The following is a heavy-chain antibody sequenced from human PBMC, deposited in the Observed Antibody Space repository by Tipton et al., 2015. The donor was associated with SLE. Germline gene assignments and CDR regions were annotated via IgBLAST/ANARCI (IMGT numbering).Heavy chain of an antibody. Sequence: GSLRLSCAASGFTFSSYWMSWVRQAPGKGLEWVANIKQEGTEKYYVDSVKGRFTISRDNAKNSLYLQMNSLRAEDTAVYYCARDDLVVVPAVITYSYHYGMDVWGQGTTVTVSS. CDR1: GFTFSSYW. CDR3: ARDDLVVVPAVITYSYHYGMDV. D-gene: IGHD2-2*02. V-gene: IGHV3-7*03. CDR2: IKQEGTEK. J-gene: IGHJ6*02.